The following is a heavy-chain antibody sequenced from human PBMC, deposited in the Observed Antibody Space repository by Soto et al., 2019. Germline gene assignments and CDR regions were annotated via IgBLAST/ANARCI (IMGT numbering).Heavy chain of an antibody. CDR1: GYTFTSYG. J-gene: IGHJ4*02. V-gene: IGHV1-18*01. Sequence: GASVKVSCKASGYTFTSYGISWVRQAPGQGLEWMGWISAYNGNTNYAQKLQGRVTMTTDTSTSTAYMELRSLRSDDTAVYYCARGRNGCSYGSLLFGYWGQGTLVTVSS. CDR3: ARGRNGCSYGSLLFGY. CDR2: ISAYNGNT. D-gene: IGHD5-18*01.